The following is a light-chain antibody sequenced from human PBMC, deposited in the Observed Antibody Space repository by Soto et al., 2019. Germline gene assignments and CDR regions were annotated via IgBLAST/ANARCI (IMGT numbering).Light chain of an antibody. CDR2: DAS. J-gene: IGKJ4*01. CDR1: QGISSA. CDR3: QHSSTYPLT. Sequence: AIQLTQSPSSLSASVGDRVTITCRASQGISSALAWYQQKPGKAPKLLIYDASTLQSGVPPRFSGSGSGTDFTLTISSLHPEDFATYYCQHSSTYPLTFGGGTKVEI. V-gene: IGKV1-13*02.